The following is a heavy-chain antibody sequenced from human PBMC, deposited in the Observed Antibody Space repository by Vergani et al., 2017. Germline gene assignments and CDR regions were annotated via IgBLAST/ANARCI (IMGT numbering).Heavy chain of an antibody. Sequence: QVQLQQWGPGLVTPSGTLSLTCAVYGGSISSDNWWNWVRQSPGKGLQWIGEIHRSRSTNYNPSLKRRVTISLDKSKNQFSQKLTSVSAADTAVYFCASSRRLGGDVVDNWGQGTLVTVSS. V-gene: IGHV4-4*02. CDR1: GGSISSDNW. CDR3: ASSRRLGGDVVDN. J-gene: IGHJ4*02. CDR2: IHRSRST. D-gene: IGHD3-16*01.